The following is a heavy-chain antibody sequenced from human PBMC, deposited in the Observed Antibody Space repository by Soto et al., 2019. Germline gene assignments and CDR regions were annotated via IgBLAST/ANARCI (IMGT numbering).Heavy chain of an antibody. V-gene: IGHV3-30*18. CDR2: ISYDGSNK. Sequence: GGSLRLSCAASGFTFSSYGMHWVRQAPGKGLEWVAVISYDGSNKYYADSVKGRFTISRDNSKNTLYLQMNSLRAEDTAVYYCAKDRSYSSSSVELHLYYYYGMDVWGQGTTVTVSS. CDR1: GFTFSSYG. J-gene: IGHJ6*02. CDR3: AKDRSYSSSSVELHLYYYYGMDV. D-gene: IGHD6-6*01.